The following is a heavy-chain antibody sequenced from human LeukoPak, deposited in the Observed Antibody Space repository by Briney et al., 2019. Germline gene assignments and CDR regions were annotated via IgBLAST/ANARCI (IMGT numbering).Heavy chain of an antibody. CDR1: GGTFISYA. CDR3: ARGKGPYFATVTTIFDY. CDR2: IIPIFGTA. V-gene: IGHV1-69*05. Sequence: GASVKVSCKASGGTFISYAISWVRQAPGQGLEWMGGIIPIFGTANYAQKFQGRVTITTDESTSTAYMELSSLRSEDTAVYYCARGKGPYFATVTTIFDYWGQGTLVTVSS. D-gene: IGHD4-17*01. J-gene: IGHJ4*02.